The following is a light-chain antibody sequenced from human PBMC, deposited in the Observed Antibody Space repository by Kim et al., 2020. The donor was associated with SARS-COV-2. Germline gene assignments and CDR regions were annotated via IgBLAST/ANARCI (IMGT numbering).Light chain of an antibody. CDR2: KAS. CDR1: QNISNW. Sequence: DIQMTQSPSTLSASVRDRVTITCRASQNISNWLAWYQQKPGKPPKLLIYKASYLESGVPVRFSGSGSGTEFTLTVSSLQPDDFATYYCQQYKAYSLTFGPGTKVDIK. V-gene: IGKV1-5*03. CDR3: QQYKAYSLT. J-gene: IGKJ3*01.